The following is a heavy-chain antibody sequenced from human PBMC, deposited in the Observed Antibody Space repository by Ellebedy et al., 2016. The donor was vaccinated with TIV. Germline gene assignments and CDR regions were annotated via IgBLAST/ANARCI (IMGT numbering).Heavy chain of an antibody. Sequence: GESLKISXAASGFTFSSYAMSWVRQAPGKGLEWVSAISGSGGSTYYADSVKGRFTISRDNSKNTLYLQMNSLRAEDTAVYYCAKDGYSSGWYGRGYFDYWGQGTLVTVSS. CDR1: GFTFSSYA. J-gene: IGHJ4*02. CDR3: AKDGYSSGWYGRGYFDY. V-gene: IGHV3-23*01. D-gene: IGHD6-19*01. CDR2: ISGSGGST.